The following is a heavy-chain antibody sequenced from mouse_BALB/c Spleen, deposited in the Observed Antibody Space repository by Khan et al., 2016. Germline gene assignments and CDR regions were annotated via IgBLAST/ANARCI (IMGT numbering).Heavy chain of an antibody. V-gene: IGHV1-63*02. J-gene: IGHJ4*01. D-gene: IGHD2-13*01. CDR1: GYTFTDYW. Sequence: QVQLQQSGAELVRPGTSVKMSCKAAGYTFTDYWLNWVKQRPGHGLEWIGDIYLGGGYSNYNEKFKGKAKLTADTSSSTAYMHLSSLTSEDSAIYYCARGVYYGDYVGAMDYGGQGTSVTVSS. CDR3: ARGVYYGDYVGAMDY. CDR2: IYLGGGYS.